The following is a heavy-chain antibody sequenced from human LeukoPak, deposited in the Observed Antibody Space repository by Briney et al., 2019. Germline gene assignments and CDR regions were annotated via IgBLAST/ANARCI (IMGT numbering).Heavy chain of an antibody. D-gene: IGHD1-1*01. J-gene: IGHJ4*02. Sequence: GGSLRLSCTASGFTFGDYAMSWFRQAPEKGLEWVAFIRSKAYGGTTEYAASVKGRFTISRDDSKSIAYLQMNSLKTEDTAVYCCSRKYNFRFDYWGQGTLVTVSS. CDR2: IRSKAYGGTT. CDR3: SRKYNFRFDY. CDR1: GFTFGDYA. V-gene: IGHV3-49*03.